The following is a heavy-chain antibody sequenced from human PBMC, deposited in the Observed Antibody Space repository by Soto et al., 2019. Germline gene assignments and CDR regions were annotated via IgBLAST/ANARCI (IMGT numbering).Heavy chain of an antibody. Sequence: QVQLVESGGGVVQPGRSLRLSCAASGFSFSSYGMHWVRLAPGKGLEWVALISYDGRNKYYADSVKGRFTISRDNSKNTLYLQMTSRRAEDTAVYYCAKSPDDYVWGSYRSYFVDSWGQGTLVAVSS. J-gene: IGHJ4*02. CDR2: ISYDGRNK. CDR1: GFSFSSYG. CDR3: AKSPDDYVWGSYRSYFVDS. V-gene: IGHV3-30*18. D-gene: IGHD3-16*02.